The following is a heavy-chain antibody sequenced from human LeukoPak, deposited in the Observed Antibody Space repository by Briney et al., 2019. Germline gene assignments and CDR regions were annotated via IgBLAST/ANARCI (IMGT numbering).Heavy chain of an antibody. V-gene: IGHV3-21*01. J-gene: IGHJ5*02. Sequence: GGYMRLSCAASGFTCSSYSMNWVRQDQGKGLEWVSSISSSSSYIYYADSVKGRFTISRDNAKNSLYLQMNSLRAEDTAVYYCARDHCSSTSCRLNWFDPWGQGTLVTVSS. CDR3: ARDHCSSTSCRLNWFDP. CDR2: ISSSSSYI. CDR1: GFTCSSYS. D-gene: IGHD2-2*01.